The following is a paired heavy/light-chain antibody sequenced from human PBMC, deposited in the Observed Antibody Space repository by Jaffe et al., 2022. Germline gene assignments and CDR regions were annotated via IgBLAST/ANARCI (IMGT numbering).Light chain of an antibody. J-gene: IGKJ3*01. Sequence: DIQLTQFPSFLSASVGDRVTITCRASHDIRDYLAWYQQKPGKPPKVLVFGASILQSGVPSRFSGSGSGTEFTLTIGSLQPEDFATYYCQQLNSYPLTFGPGTKVDI. CDR3: QQLNSYPLT. CDR1: HDIRDY. CDR2: GAS. V-gene: IGKV1-9*01.
Heavy chain of an antibody. CDR1: GFIFGDHA. CDR3: ARVVYTVGWYADH. CDR2: IKSKSYGGTT. V-gene: IGHV3-49*03. D-gene: IGHD6-19*01. Sequence: EVQLVESGGGLVQPGRSLTLSCKVSGFIFGDHAMTWFRQAPGMGLEWVGFIKSKSYGGTTQYAPSVRDRFTISRDDSSSIAYLEMNSLKTEDSAVYYCARVVYTVGWYADHWGQGTLVAVSS. J-gene: IGHJ4*02.